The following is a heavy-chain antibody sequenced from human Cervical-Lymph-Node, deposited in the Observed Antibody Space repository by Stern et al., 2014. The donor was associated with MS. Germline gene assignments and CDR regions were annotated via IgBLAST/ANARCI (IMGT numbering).Heavy chain of an antibody. CDR2: ISNDGKHK. J-gene: IGHJ6*02. Sequence: VQLVESGGGVGQPGRSLRLSCAASGFTFSNYGMHWVRQAPGKGLAWVAVISNDGKHKYYPDFVDGRFTISRTNFKNTLYLQMNSLKAEDTAVYSCARDPYSNYVMHGMDVWGQGTTVTVSS. CDR1: GFTFSNYG. D-gene: IGHD4-11*01. V-gene: IGHV3-30*03. CDR3: ARDPYSNYVMHGMDV.